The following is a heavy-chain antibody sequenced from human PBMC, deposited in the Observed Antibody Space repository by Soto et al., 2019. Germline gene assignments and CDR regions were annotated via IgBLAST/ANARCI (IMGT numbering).Heavy chain of an antibody. D-gene: IGHD3-10*01. CDR1: GFSLSNARMS. CDR2: IFSNDAK. CDR3: ARIRGWGWLGPNDY. J-gene: IGHJ4*02. Sequence: SGPTLVNPTETLTLTCTVSGFSLSNARMSVSWIRQPPGKALEWLAHIFSNDAKSYSASLKSRLTISKDTSKGQVVLTMTNMDPVDTATYYCARIRGWGWLGPNDYWGQGTLVTVSS. V-gene: IGHV2-26*01.